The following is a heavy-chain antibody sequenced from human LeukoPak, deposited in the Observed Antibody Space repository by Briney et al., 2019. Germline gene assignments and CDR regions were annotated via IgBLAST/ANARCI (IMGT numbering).Heavy chain of an antibody. CDR2: IRSKAYGGTT. D-gene: IGHD1-1*01. V-gene: IGHV3-49*04. CDR3: TRVWGTTHYYYGMDV. Sequence: PGRSLRLSCTASGFTFGDYAMSWVRQAPGKGLEWVGFIRSKAYGGTTEYAASVKGRFTISRDDSKSIAYLRMNSLKTEDTAVYYCTRVWGTTHYYYGMDVWGKGTTVTVSS. CDR1: GFTFGDYA. J-gene: IGHJ6*04.